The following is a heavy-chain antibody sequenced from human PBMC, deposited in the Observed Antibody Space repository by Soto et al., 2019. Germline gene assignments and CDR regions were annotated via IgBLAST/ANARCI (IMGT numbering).Heavy chain of an antibody. CDR2: ISARGEAR. CDR1: GFDFSAYA. V-gene: IGHV3-48*03. J-gene: IGHJ4*02. Sequence: PGGSLRLSCTASGFDFSAYAMNWIRQYPGKGLEWVSFISARGEARYYGDSVQGRFTISRDNAKSSLYLQMNSLRDEDTALYYCARRSANPGNHGENDYWGQGALVTAPQ. CDR3: ARRSANPGNHGENDY. D-gene: IGHD2-21*01.